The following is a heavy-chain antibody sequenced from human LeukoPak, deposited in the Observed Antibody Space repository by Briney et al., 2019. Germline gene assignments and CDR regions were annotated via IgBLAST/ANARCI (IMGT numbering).Heavy chain of an antibody. CDR1: GFTFSSYS. Sequence: GGSVRLFCAASGFTFSSYSMNWVRQAPGKGLEWVSSISSSSSYIYYADSVKGRFTISRDNAKNSLYLQMNSLRAEDTAVYYCAREPGAAAGTDGYWGQGTLVTVSS. CDR2: ISSSSSYI. CDR3: AREPGAAAGTDGY. V-gene: IGHV3-21*01. J-gene: IGHJ4*02. D-gene: IGHD6-13*01.